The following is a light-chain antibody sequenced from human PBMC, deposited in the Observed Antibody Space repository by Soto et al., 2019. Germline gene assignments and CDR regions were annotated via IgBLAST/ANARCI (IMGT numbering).Light chain of an antibody. CDR2: EAA. Sequence: DLQMTQSPSTLSASVGDRVTITCRASQYIHNYLAWYQQKPGEAPKLLIYEAANLESGVPSRFSGSGTGTEFTLTISSLQPDDFATYYCQQSNNYPWTFGQGTRVEI. CDR1: QYIHNY. V-gene: IGKV1-5*03. CDR3: QQSNNYPWT. J-gene: IGKJ1*01.